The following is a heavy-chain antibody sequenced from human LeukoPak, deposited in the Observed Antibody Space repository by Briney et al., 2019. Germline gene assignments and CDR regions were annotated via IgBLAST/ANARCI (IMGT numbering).Heavy chain of an antibody. Sequence: PGGSLRLSCAASGFTFSSYAMHWVRQAPGKGLEWVAVISYDGSNKYYADSVKGRFTISRDNSKNTLYLQMNSLRAEDTAVYYCAREGHGRQWLVSDYWGQGTLVTVSS. CDR2: ISYDGSNK. J-gene: IGHJ4*02. CDR3: AREGHGRQWLVSDY. V-gene: IGHV3-30-3*01. D-gene: IGHD6-19*01. CDR1: GFTFSSYA.